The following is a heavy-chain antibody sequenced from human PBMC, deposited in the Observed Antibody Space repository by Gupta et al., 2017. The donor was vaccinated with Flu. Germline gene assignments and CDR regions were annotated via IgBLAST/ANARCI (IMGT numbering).Heavy chain of an antibody. V-gene: IGHV4-34*01. CDR2: VNHSGRT. Sequence: RQNAEKGLEEMGAVNHSGRTNYNPTPRSRVTRSIDTSKNQFYRSLSSLSAADTAVYYCARGGLVGAGSNWFDPWGQGTLVTVSS. CDR3: ARGGLVGAGSNWFDP. J-gene: IGHJ5*02. D-gene: IGHD1-26*01.